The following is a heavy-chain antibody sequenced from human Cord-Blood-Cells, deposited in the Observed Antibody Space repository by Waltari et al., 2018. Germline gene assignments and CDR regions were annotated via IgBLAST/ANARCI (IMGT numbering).Heavy chain of an antibody. CDR1: GGTFSSSA. J-gene: IGHJ3*02. D-gene: IGHD6-6*01. V-gene: IGHV1-69*01. CDR2: IIPIFGTA. Sequence: KVSCKASGGTFSSSAISWVRQAPGQGLEWMGGIIPIFGTANYAQKFQGRVTITADESTSTAYMGLSSLRSEDTAVYYCARDRSSSDLDAFDIWGQGTMVTVSS. CDR3: ARDRSSSDLDAFDI.